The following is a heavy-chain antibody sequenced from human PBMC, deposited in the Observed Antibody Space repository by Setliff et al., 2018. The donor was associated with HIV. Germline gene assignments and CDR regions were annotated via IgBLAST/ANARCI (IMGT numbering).Heavy chain of an antibody. J-gene: IGHJ6*02. CDR1: GYTFTSKH. CDR3: ARDLPLPGIAVAASMGRDYYYSMDV. CDR2: MDPSSAAT. V-gene: IGHV1-8*01. Sequence: ASVKVSCKASGYTFTSKHINWVRQATGQGLEWLGWMDPSSAATGYAQKFQGRVTLTRDTSVNTAYLQVSSLETEDTAVYYCARDLPLPGIAVAASMGRDYYYSMDVWGQGTTVTVSS. D-gene: IGHD6-19*01.